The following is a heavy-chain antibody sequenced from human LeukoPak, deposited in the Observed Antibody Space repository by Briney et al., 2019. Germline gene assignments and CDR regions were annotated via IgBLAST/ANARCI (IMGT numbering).Heavy chain of an antibody. CDR3: ARVIRSGNYYFDY. V-gene: IGHV3-53*01. CDR1: GFTVSLSY. J-gene: IGHJ4*02. CDR2: IHSAGST. D-gene: IGHD6-25*01. Sequence: GGSLRLSCAASGFTVSLSYMSWVRQAPGRGLEWVSMIHSAGSTYYADSVRGRFTISRDNSKATLFLQMNSLKADDTAVYFCARVIRSGNYYFDYWGQGTLVTLSS.